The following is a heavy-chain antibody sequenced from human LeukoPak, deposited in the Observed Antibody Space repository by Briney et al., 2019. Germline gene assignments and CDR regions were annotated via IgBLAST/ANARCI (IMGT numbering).Heavy chain of an antibody. V-gene: IGHV3-33*01. CDR1: GFTFNNYG. CDR2: IWFVGSNK. Sequence: GGSLRLSCAASGFTFNNYGMHWVRQAPGKGLEWVAVIWFVGSNKYYADSVKGRFTISRDNSKNTLSLQMSSLRAEDTAVYYCARALREVTTSSYGYWGQGTLVTVSS. CDR3: ARALREVTTSSYGY. J-gene: IGHJ4*02. D-gene: IGHD4-17*01.